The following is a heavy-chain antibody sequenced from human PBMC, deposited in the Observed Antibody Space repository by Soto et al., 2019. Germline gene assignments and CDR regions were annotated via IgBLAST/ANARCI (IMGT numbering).Heavy chain of an antibody. CDR2: IYYSGST. CDR1: GGSISSGGYY. D-gene: IGHD2-15*01. Sequence: PSETLSLTCTVSGGSISSGGYYWIWIRQHPGKGLEWIGYIYYSGSTYYNPSLKSRVTISVDTSKNQFSLKLSSVTAADTAVYYCARMLDIVVVVAATRGKTKYNWFDPWGQGTLVTVSS. V-gene: IGHV4-31*03. J-gene: IGHJ5*02. CDR3: ARMLDIVVVVAATRGKTKYNWFDP.